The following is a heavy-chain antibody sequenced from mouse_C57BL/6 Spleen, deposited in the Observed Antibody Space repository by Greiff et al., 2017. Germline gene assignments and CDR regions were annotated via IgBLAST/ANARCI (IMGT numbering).Heavy chain of an antibody. CDR2: FYPGSGSI. CDR1: GYTFTEYT. V-gene: IGHV1-62-2*01. J-gene: IGHJ4*01. Sequence: VQLQQSGAELVKPGASVKLSCKASGYTFTEYTIHWVKQRSGQGLEWIGWFYPGSGSIKYNEKFKDKATLTADKSSSTVYTELSRLTSEDSAVYFCARHEGGYGNYLYYYAMDYWGQGTSVTVSS. CDR3: ARHEGGYGNYLYYYAMDY. D-gene: IGHD2-10*02.